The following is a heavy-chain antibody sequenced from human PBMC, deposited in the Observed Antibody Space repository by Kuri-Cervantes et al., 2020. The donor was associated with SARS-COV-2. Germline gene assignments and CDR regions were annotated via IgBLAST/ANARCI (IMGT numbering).Heavy chain of an antibody. V-gene: IGHV3-74*01. J-gene: IGHJ4*02. CDR2: INPDGSYT. CDR1: GFTFSGHW. D-gene: IGHD3-22*01. Sequence: GGSLRLSCAASGFTFSGHWIHWVRQAPGKGLVWVSRINPDGSYTNNADSVKGRFTISRDNAKNSLYLQMNSLRAEDTAVYYCAFGVDSSGYYDYWGQGTLVTVSS. CDR3: AFGVDSSGYYDY.